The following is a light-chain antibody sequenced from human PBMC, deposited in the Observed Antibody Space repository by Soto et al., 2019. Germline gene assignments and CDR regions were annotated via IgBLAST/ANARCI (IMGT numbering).Light chain of an antibody. Sequence: EIVLTQSPATLSLSPGEGATLSCRACQSVSSYVAWYRQKPGQAPGLLIYDASNRATGIPARFSGSGSGTDFTLTISSLEPEDSAVYYCQQRSNWPWTFGQGTKVEI. CDR1: QSVSSY. CDR2: DAS. CDR3: QQRSNWPWT. J-gene: IGKJ1*01. V-gene: IGKV3-11*01.